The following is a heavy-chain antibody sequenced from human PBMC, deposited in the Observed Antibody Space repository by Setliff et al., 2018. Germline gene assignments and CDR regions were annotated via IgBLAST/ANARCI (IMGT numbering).Heavy chain of an antibody. CDR2: IYYSGST. J-gene: IGHJ4*02. D-gene: IGHD3-3*01. CDR3: ARRETYYRFWSGYFDY. Sequence: PSETLSLTCTVSGGPISSSSYYWGWICQPPGKGLEWIGSIYYSGSTYYNPSLKSRVTISVDTSKNQFYLKLSSVTAADTAVYYCARRETYYRFWSGYFDYWGQGTLVTVSS. V-gene: IGHV4-39*07. CDR1: GGPISSSSYY.